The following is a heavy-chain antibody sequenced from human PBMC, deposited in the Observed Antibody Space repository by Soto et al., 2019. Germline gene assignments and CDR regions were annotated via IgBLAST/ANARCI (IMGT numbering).Heavy chain of an antibody. CDR1: GFTFSDYY. V-gene: IGHV3-11*01. J-gene: IGHJ6*02. CDR3: ASGRVDYYYYGMDV. Sequence: PGGSLRLSCAASGFTFSDYYMSWIRQAPGKGLEWVSYISSSGSTIYYADSVKGRFTISRDNAKNSLYLQMNSLRAEDTAVYYCASGRVDYYYYGMDVWGQGTTVTVSS. D-gene: IGHD2-15*01. CDR2: ISSSGSTI.